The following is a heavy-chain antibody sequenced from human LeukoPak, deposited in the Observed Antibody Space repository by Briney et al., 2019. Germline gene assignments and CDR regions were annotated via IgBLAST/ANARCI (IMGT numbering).Heavy chain of an antibody. CDR2: INPNSGGT. CDR3: ARDRAKYYDILTGYYYFDY. J-gene: IGHJ4*02. Sequence: ASVKVSCKASGYTFTGYYMHWVRQAPGQGLEWMGWINPNSGGTTYAQKFQGRVTMTRDTSISTAYMELSRLRSDDTAVYYCARDRAKYYDILTGYYYFDYWGQGTLVTVSS. D-gene: IGHD3-9*01. V-gene: IGHV1-2*02. CDR1: GYTFTGYY.